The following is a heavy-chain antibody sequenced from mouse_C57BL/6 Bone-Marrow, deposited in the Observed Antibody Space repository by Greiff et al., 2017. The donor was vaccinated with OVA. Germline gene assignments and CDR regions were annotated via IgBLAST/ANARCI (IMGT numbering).Heavy chain of an antibody. CDR1: GYTFTDYE. J-gene: IGHJ1*03. V-gene: IGHV1-15*01. CDR3: TPSYWYFDV. CDR2: IDPETGGT. Sequence: QVQLQQSGSELVRPGASVTLSCKASGYTFTDYEMHWVKQTPVHGLEWIGAIDPETGGTAYNQKFKGKAILTADKSSSTAYLELRSLTSEDSAVYYCTPSYWYFDVWGTGTTVTVSS. D-gene: IGHD2-10*02.